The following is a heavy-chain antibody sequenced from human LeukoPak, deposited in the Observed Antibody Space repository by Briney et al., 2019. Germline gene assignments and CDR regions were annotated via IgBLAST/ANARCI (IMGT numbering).Heavy chain of an antibody. J-gene: IGHJ6*02. CDR3: ARGWGSGCYGVGYYYGMDV. CDR1: GFTFSSYA. D-gene: IGHD3-3*01. Sequence: GGSLRLSWAASGFTFSSYAIIWVRQAPGKGLEWVSRISGRSLRTNYADSVKGRFTISRHNSKNTLYLQMNSLRAEDTAVYYCARGWGSGCYGVGYYYGMDVWGQGTTVTVSS. V-gene: IGHV3-23*01. CDR2: ISGRSLRT.